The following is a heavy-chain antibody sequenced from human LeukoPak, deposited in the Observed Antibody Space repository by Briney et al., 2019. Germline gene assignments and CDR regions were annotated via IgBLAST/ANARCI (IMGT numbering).Heavy chain of an antibody. D-gene: IGHD1-26*01. J-gene: IGHJ4*02. Sequence: PGGSLRLSCAASGFTFSTYSMHWVRQAPGKGLEWVSSISTSSSYIYYADSVKGRFTISRANAKNSLFLQMSGLRAEDTAVYYCAREERRVSSRIDFWGQGTLVTVSS. CDR3: AREERRVSSRIDF. CDR1: GFTFSTYS. V-gene: IGHV3-21*01. CDR2: ISTSSSYI.